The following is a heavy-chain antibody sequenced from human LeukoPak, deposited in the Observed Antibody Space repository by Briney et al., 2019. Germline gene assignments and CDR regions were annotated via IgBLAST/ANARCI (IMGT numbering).Heavy chain of an antibody. CDR1: GGSISSYY. J-gene: IGHJ5*02. Sequence: PSETLSLTCTVSGGSISSYYWSWIRQPPGKGLEWIGYIYYSGSTNYNPSLKSRVTISVDTSKNQFSLKLSSVTAADTAVYYCARAFYDFWSCPNWFDPWGQGTLVTVSS. CDR3: ARAFYDFWSCPNWFDP. D-gene: IGHD3-3*01. V-gene: IGHV4-59*01. CDR2: IYYSGST.